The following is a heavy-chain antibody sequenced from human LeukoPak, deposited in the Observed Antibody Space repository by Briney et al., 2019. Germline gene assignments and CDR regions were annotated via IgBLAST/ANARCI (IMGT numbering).Heavy chain of an antibody. V-gene: IGHV4-34*01. CDR1: GGSFSGYY. CDR2: INHSGST. Sequence: SETLSLTCAVYGGSFSGYYWSWIRQPPGKGLEWIGEINHSGSTNYNPSLKSRVTISVDTSKNQFSLKLSSVTAADTAVYYCARAWDLAAAGTRVRYFDYWGQGTLVTVSS. D-gene: IGHD6-13*01. J-gene: IGHJ4*02. CDR3: ARAWDLAAAGTRVRYFDY.